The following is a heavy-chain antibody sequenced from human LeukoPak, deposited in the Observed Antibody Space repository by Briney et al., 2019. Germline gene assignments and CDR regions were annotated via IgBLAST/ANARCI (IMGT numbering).Heavy chain of an antibody. Sequence: TASETLSLTCTVSGGSISSYYWSWIRQPPGKGLEWIGYIYYSGSTNYNPSLKSRVTISVDTSKNQFSLKLSSVTAADTAVYYCARENIDDFWSGYWGSEYYFDYWGQGTLVTVSS. CDR1: GGSISSYY. CDR2: IYYSGST. CDR3: ARENIDDFWSGYWGSEYYFDY. V-gene: IGHV4-59*01. J-gene: IGHJ4*02. D-gene: IGHD3-3*01.